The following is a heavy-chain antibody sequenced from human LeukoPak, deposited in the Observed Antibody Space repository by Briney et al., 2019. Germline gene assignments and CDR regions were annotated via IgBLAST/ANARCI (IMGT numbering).Heavy chain of an antibody. V-gene: IGHV4-30-4*01. J-gene: IGHJ4*02. D-gene: IGHD2-21*02. CDR2: IYYSGST. Sequence: KPSQTLSLTCTVSGGSISSGDYYWSWIRQPPGKGLEWIGYIYYSGSTYYNPSLKSRVTISVDTSKNQFSLKLSSVTAADTAVYYCATLHFGTAAAADYWGQGTLVTVSS. CDR3: ATLHFGTAAAADY. CDR1: GGSISSGDYY.